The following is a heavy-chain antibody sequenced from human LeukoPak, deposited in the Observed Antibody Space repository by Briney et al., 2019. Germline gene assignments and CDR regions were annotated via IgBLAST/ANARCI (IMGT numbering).Heavy chain of an antibody. Sequence: SETLSLTCTVSGGSISGYYWNWIRQAAGKGLEWVGRIYSNGHIDHNASLKSRVAMSVDTSANLFSLKLNSLTAADTAVYYCARERSESPGSGYDMVVWGKGTPVIVSS. CDR1: GGSISGYY. J-gene: IGHJ6*03. CDR3: ARERSESPGSGYDMVV. D-gene: IGHD1-14*01. CDR2: IYSNGHI. V-gene: IGHV4-4*07.